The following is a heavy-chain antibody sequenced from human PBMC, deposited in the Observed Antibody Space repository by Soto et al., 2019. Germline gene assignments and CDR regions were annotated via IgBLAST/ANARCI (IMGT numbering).Heavy chain of an antibody. CDR1: GYTFNRYA. CDR2: ISAYNGNT. J-gene: IGHJ4*02. V-gene: IGHV1-18*01. CDR3: ARLYYYDSSGYYYVEDF. Sequence: ASVKVSCKASGYTFNRYAISWVRQAPGQGLEWMGWISAYNGNTNYAQKLQGRVTMTTDTSTSTAYMELRSLRSDDTAVYYCARLYYYDSSGYYYVEDFWGQGTLVTVSS. D-gene: IGHD3-22*01.